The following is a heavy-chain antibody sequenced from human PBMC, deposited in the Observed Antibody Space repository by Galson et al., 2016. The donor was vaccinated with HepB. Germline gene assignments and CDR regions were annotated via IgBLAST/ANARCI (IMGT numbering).Heavy chain of an antibody. Sequence: ALRLSCAAAGCTFGGYAMSWFRQAPGKGLEWVGCIRSKDYGGTIGYGPSVKGRFAISRDDSKSIAYLQMNSLTTEDTAVYYCTRLPDYYGSGSYYFNWFHPWGQGTLVTVSS. D-gene: IGHD3-10*01. V-gene: IGHV3-49*03. CDR2: IRSKDYGGTI. CDR3: TRLPDYYGSGSYYFNWFHP. CDR1: GCTFGGYA. J-gene: IGHJ5*02.